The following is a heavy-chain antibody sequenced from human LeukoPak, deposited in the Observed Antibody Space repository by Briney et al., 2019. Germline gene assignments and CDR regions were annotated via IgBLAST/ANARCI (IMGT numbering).Heavy chain of an antibody. CDR3: ARAPAPVKYNLDY. Sequence: ASVKVSCKASGYSFTGYYMHWVRQAPGQELEWMGWISPNSGATSYAQKFQGRVTLTKDTSLSAAYMELSRLTSDDTAVYYCARAPAPVKYNLDYWGQGTLVTVSS. CDR2: ISPNSGAT. CDR1: GYSFTGYY. V-gene: IGHV1-2*02. J-gene: IGHJ4*02. D-gene: IGHD1-14*01.